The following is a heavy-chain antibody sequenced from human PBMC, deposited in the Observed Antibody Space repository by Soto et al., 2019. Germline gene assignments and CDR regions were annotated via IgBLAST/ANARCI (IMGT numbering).Heavy chain of an antibody. CDR1: GYTFTSYP. D-gene: IGHD5-18*01. J-gene: IGHJ6*02. V-gene: IGHV1-3*01. CDR2: IDAGNGNT. CDR3: ARAGYSSGSRYHGMEV. Sequence: ASVKVSCKASGYTFTSYPTHWVRQAPGQRLEGMGWIDAGNGNTKYSQKFRGRVTFTTDTSASTAYMDLSSLRSEDTAVYYCARAGYSSGSRYHGMEVCGRRTTVAVSS.